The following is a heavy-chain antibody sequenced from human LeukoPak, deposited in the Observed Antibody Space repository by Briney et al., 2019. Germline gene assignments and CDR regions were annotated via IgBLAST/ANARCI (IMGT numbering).Heavy chain of an antibody. CDR3: ARSHWSANDY. J-gene: IGHJ4*02. V-gene: IGHV1-46*01. CDR1: GYTFTSFY. D-gene: IGHD3-3*01. CDR2: INPRGGST. Sequence: GASVKASCKASGYTFTSFYMHWVRQAPGQGLEWMGIINPRGGSTTSAQKFQGRVTLTRDTSISTAYMELSRLRSDDTAVYYCARSHWSANDYWGQGTLVTVSS.